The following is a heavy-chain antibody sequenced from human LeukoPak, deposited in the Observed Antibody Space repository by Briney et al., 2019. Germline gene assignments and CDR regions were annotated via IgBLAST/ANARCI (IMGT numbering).Heavy chain of an antibody. V-gene: IGHV3-7*01. CDR2: IKQDGSEK. D-gene: IGHD3-22*01. J-gene: IGHJ4*02. Sequence: GGSLRLSCAVTGFTFSSYWMSWVRQAPGKGLEWVANIKQDGSEKYYVDSVKGRFTISRDNAKNSLYLQMNSLRAEDTAVYYCAREGDSSGYYYDYFDYWGQGTLVTVSS. CDR3: AREGDSSGYYYDYFDY. CDR1: GFTFSSYW.